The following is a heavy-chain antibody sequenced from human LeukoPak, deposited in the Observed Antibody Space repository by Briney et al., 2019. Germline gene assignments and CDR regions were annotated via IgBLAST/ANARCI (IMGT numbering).Heavy chain of an antibody. J-gene: IGHJ3*02. V-gene: IGHV1-18*04. D-gene: IGHD2-2*01. CDR1: GYTFTNYG. Sequence: VASVNVSCKASGYTFTNYGISWVRQAPGQGLEWMGWISPYNDYTNYAQKLQGRVTMTTDTSTSTGYMELRSLRSDDTAVYYCARWYCSSTSCYAGAFDMGGQGTMVTVSS. CDR3: ARWYCSSTSCYAGAFDM. CDR2: ISPYNDYT.